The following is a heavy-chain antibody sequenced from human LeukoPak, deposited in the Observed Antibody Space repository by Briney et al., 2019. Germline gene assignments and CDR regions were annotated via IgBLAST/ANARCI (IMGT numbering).Heavy chain of an antibody. CDR1: GYTFTSYD. CDR2: MNPNSGNT. Sequence: ASVKVSCKASGYTFTSYDINWVRQATGQGLEWMGWMNPNSGNTGYAQKFQGRVTMTRNTSISTAYMKLSSLRSEDTAVYYCARGDQRGMLVVPVEFDYCGQGTLVTVSS. J-gene: IGHJ4*02. V-gene: IGHV1-8*01. CDR3: ARGDQRGMLVVPVEFDY. D-gene: IGHD2-2*01.